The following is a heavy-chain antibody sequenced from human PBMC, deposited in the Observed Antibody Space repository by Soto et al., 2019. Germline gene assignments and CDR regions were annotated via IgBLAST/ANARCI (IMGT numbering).Heavy chain of an antibody. D-gene: IGHD5-18*01. CDR3: AKGTYTAMVTRLAKYYFDY. J-gene: IGHJ4*02. V-gene: IGHV3-23*01. CDR2: ISGSGGST. CDR1: GFTFSSYA. Sequence: VGSLRLSCAASGFTFSSYAMSWVRQAPGKGLEWVSAISGSGGSTYYADSVKGRFTISRDNSKNTLYLQMNSLRAEDTAVYYCAKGTYTAMVTRLAKYYFDYWGQGTLVTVSS.